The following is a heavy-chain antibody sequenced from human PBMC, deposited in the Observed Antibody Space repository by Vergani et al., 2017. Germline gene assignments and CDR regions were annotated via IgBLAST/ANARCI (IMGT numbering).Heavy chain of an antibody. Sequence: QVQLQESGPGLVKPSQTLSLTCTVSGGSISSGSYYWSWIRQPAGKGLEWIGRIYTSGSTNYNPSLKSRVTISVDASKNQFSLKLSFVTAADTDVYYCANSGWYDSEYFQQWRQGGLVTVYS. D-gene: IGHD6-19*01. CDR3: ANSGWYDSEYFQQ. J-gene: IGHJ1*01. V-gene: IGHV4-61*02. CDR2: IYTSGST. CDR1: GGSISSGSYY.